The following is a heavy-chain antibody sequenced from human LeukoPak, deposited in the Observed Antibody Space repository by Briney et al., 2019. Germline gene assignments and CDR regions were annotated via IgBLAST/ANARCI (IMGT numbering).Heavy chain of an antibody. D-gene: IGHD6-19*01. CDR3: AKGRAGIDY. V-gene: IGHV3-23*01. CDR2: ISGSGSST. CDR1: GFAFSSHA. Sequence: GGSLRLSCAASGFAFSSHAMSWVRQAPGKGLEWVSGISGSGSSTYYADSVKGRFTISRDNSKNTLYVQMNSLRAEDTAVYYCAKGRAGIDYWGQGTLVIVSS. J-gene: IGHJ4*02.